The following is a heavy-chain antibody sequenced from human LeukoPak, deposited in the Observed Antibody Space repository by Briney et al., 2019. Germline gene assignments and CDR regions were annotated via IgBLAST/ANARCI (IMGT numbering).Heavy chain of an antibody. Sequence: GASVKVSFKASGYTFTDYYIHWVRQAPGHGLEWMGWVNPNGGATNYAQNLQGRVTMTRDPSISTLYMELSSLRSDDTAVYYCASLGATTLSYYGMDVWGQGTTVTVSS. CDR2: VNPNGGAT. CDR3: ASLGATTLSYYGMDV. V-gene: IGHV1-2*02. CDR1: GYTFTDYY. J-gene: IGHJ6*02. D-gene: IGHD1-26*01.